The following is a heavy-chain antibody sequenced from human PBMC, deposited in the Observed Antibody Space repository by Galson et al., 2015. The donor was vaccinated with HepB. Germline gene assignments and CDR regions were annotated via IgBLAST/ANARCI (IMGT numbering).Heavy chain of an antibody. CDR3: ARSDSSLSLGYYYYGMDV. J-gene: IGHJ6*02. CDR1: GFNFSDFY. D-gene: IGHD2-2*01. Sequence: SLRLSCAASGFNFSDFYMNWIRQAPGKGLEWVSYISSSSTYRNYADSVQGRFTISRDNAKNSLYLQMNSLRAEDTAVYYCARSDSSLSLGYYYYGMDVWGQGTTVTVSS. V-gene: IGHV3-11*06. CDR2: ISSSSTYR.